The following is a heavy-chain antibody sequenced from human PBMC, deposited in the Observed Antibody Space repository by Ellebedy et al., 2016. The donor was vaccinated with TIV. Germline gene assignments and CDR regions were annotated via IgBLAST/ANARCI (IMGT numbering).Heavy chain of an antibody. CDR2: IYYSGST. CDR3: ARWDRETDAFDI. J-gene: IGHJ3*02. D-gene: IGHD1-26*01. CDR1: GGSISSSSYY. Sequence: SETLSLTCTVSGGSISSSSYYWGWIRQPPGKGLEWIGSIYYSGSTYYNPSLKSRVTISVDTSKNQFSLKLSSVTAADTAVYYCARWDRETDAFDIWGQGTMVTVSS. V-gene: IGHV4-39*01.